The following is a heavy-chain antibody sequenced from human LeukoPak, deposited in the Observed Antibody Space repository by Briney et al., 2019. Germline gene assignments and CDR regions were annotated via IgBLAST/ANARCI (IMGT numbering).Heavy chain of an antibody. CDR2: VYYSGNT. V-gene: IGHV4-39*01. D-gene: IGHD3/OR15-3a*01. CDR3: ARQTGSGLFILP. CDR1: GVSISSSNSY. Sequence: SETLSLTCAVSGVSISSSNSYWGWIRQPPGKGLEWIGSVYYSGNTYYNSSLKIQVSISIDTSKNQFSLRLLSVTAAATAVYYCARQTGSGLFILPGGQGTVVTVSS. J-gene: IGHJ4*02.